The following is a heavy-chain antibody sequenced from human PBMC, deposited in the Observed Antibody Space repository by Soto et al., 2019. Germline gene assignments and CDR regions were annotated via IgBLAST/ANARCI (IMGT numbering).Heavy chain of an antibody. CDR3: ARSDWFDP. CDR1: GIRISDYW. Sequence: EVQLVESGGGLVQPGGSLRLSCVASGIRISDYWMSWVRQVPGKGPEWVSRIKNDGSVTSYADSVKGRFSISRDNARNTLYLQMNSLRVEDTAAYHCARSDWFDPWGQGTLVTVSS. V-gene: IGHV3-74*01. J-gene: IGHJ5*02. CDR2: IKNDGSVT.